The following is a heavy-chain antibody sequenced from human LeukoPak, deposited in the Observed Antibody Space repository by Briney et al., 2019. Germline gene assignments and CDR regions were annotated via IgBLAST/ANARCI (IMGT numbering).Heavy chain of an antibody. Sequence: SETLSLTCAVYGGSFSGYYWSWIRQPPGKGLEWIGEINHSGSTNYNPSLKSRVTISVDTSKNQFSLQLNSVTPEDTAVYYCARVLRKGPYGDGGYFYFFMDVWGKGTTVTVSS. CDR3: ARVLRKGPYGDGGYFYFFMDV. CDR2: INHSGST. D-gene: IGHD4-17*01. J-gene: IGHJ6*03. CDR1: GGSFSGYY. V-gene: IGHV4-34*01.